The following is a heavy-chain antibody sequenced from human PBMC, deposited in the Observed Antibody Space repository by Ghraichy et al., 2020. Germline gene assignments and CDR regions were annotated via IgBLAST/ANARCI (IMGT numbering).Heavy chain of an antibody. CDR2: IYASGST. Sequence: SETLSLTCTVSGGSISSYSWNWIRQPAGGGLEWIGRIYASGSTMYNPSLNSRITMSLDTSKNQFSLRLSSVTAADTAVYYCARRLTESRNPSEANWFDPWGQGTLVTVSS. CDR1: GGSISSYS. J-gene: IGHJ5*02. D-gene: IGHD2-21*02. CDR3: ARRLTESRNPSEANWFDP. V-gene: IGHV4-4*07.